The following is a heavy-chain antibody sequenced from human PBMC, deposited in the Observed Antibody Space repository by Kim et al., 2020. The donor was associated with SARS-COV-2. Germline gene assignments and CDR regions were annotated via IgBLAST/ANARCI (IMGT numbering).Heavy chain of an antibody. CDR2: INPSGGST. CDR1: GYTFTSYY. CDR3: AREEMEAVAGTVVGWFDP. J-gene: IGHJ5*02. Sequence: ASVKVSCKASGYTFTSYYMHWVRQAPGQGLEWMGIINPSGGSTSYAQKFQGRVTMIRDTSTSTVYMELSSLRSEDTAVYYCAREEMEAVAGTVVGWFDPWGQGTLVTVSS. V-gene: IGHV1-46*01. D-gene: IGHD6-19*01.